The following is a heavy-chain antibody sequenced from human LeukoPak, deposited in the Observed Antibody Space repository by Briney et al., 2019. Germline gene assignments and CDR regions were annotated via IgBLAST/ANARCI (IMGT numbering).Heavy chain of an antibody. D-gene: IGHD6-13*01. CDR1: GYSFTSYW. V-gene: IGHV5-51*01. Sequence: GESLKISCKGSGYSFTSYWIGWVRQMPGKGLEWMGIIYPGDSDTRYSPSFQGQVTISADKSIGTAYLQWSSLKASDTAMYYCARINSSSWYLPQYFDYWGQGTLVTVSS. J-gene: IGHJ4*02. CDR3: ARINSSSWYLPQYFDY. CDR2: IYPGDSDT.